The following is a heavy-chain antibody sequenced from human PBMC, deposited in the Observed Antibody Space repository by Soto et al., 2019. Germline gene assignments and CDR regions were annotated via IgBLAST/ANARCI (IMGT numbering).Heavy chain of an antibody. J-gene: IGHJ3*01. D-gene: IGHD3-22*01. CDR3: AARPLLPGAP. CDR1: GFTFTGND. Sequence: EVQLVESGGGLIQPGGSLRLSCAASGFTFTGNDMNWVRQAPGKGLEWVSLLYSSGSTYYADSVKGRFTISRDNSNNTLYLQMRSLSAEDTAVYYCAARPLLPGAPWGQGTMVTVSS. V-gene: IGHV3-53*01. CDR2: LYSSGST.